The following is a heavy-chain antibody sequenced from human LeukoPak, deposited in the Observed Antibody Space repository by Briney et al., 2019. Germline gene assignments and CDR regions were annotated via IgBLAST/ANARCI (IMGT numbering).Heavy chain of an antibody. J-gene: IGHJ3*02. Sequence: GGSLRLSCAASGFTVSSNYMSWVRQAPGKGLEWVSVIYSGGSTYYADSVKGRFTISRDNSKNTLYLQMNSLRAEDTAVYYCATSASSILDAFDIWGQGTMVTVSS. CDR1: GFTVSSNY. D-gene: IGHD3-3*02. CDR3: ATSASSILDAFDI. V-gene: IGHV3-66*01. CDR2: IYSGGST.